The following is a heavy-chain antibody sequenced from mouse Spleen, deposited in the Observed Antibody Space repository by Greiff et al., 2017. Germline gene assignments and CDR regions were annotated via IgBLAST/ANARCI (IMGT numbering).Heavy chain of an antibody. CDR2: INPGSGGT. CDR1: GYAFTNYL. Sequence: VQLQQSGAELVRPGTSVKVSCKASGYAFTNYLIEWVKQRPGQGLEWIGVINPGSGGTNYNEKFKGKATLTADKSSSTAYMQLSSLTSEDSAVYFCARWALWDGGYFDVWGAGTTVTVSS. V-gene: IGHV1-54*01. J-gene: IGHJ1*01. CDR3: ARWALWDGGYFDV. D-gene: IGHD4-1*01.